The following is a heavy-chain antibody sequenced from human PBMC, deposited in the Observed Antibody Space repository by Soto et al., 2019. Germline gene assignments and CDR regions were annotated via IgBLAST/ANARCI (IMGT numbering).Heavy chain of an antibody. CDR2: IYQSGRT. J-gene: IGHJ4*02. V-gene: IGHV4-4*02. Sequence: QVQLQESGPGLVKPSGTLSLACAVSGGSISSSKWWSWVRQPPGKGLEWIGEIYQSGRTNYNPSLKSRVTISVDKSENHFSLKLNSVTAADTAVYYCARGLDQYPLAYWGQGTLVTVSS. CDR3: ARGLDQYPLAY. D-gene: IGHD2-2*01. CDR1: GGSISSSKW.